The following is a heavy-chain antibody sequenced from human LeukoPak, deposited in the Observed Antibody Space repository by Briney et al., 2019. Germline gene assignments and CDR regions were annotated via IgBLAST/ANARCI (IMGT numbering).Heavy chain of an antibody. V-gene: IGHV5-51*01. CDR1: EYIFATYW. D-gene: IGHD2-15*01. J-gene: IGHJ4*02. CDR3: AIEYSSGGNCYFDY. Sequence: GGSLRLSCTGSEYIFATYWIGWVRQMPGQGLEWMGIIFPGDSDTRYSPSFQGQVTISADKSISTAYLQWSSLKASDTAIYYCAIEYSSGGNCYFDYLRQGTLVTVSS. CDR2: IFPGDSDT.